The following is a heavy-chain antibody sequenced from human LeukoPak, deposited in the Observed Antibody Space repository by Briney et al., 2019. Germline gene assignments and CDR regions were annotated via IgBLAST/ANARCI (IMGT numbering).Heavy chain of an antibody. CDR1: GFTFSSHD. J-gene: IGHJ6*02. D-gene: IGHD2-8*01. CDR3: ARATAGVVLDV. Sequence: PGGSLRLSCAASGFTFSSHDMHWVRQATGKGLEWVSAIGTAGDTYYPGSVKGRFTISRENAKNSLYLQMNSLRAGDTAVYYCARATAGVVLDVWGQGTTVTVSS. V-gene: IGHV3-13*01. CDR2: IGTAGDT.